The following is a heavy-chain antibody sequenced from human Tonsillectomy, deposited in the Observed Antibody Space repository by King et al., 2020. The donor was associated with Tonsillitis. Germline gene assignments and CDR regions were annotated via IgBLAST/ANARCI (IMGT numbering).Heavy chain of an antibody. J-gene: IGHJ3*02. CDR3: ARDRGVLLSSI. Sequence: LQLQESGPGLVKPSETLSLTCTVSGGSVSSGSYYWSWIRQPPGKGLEWIGYIYYSGSTNYNPSLKSRVTISVDTSKNQVSLKLSSVTAADTAVYYCARDRGVLLSSIWGQGTMVTVSS. D-gene: IGHD3-10*01. CDR2: IYYSGST. V-gene: IGHV4-61*01. CDR1: GGSVSSGSYY.